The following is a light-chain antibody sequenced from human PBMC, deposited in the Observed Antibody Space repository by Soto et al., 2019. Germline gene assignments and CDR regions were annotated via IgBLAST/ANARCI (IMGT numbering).Light chain of an antibody. Sequence: QSVLTQPPSVSGAPGQRVTISCTGSSSNIGAGYDVQWYQQLPGTAPKLLIYGDTNRPSGVPDRFSGSNSGTSASLAFTGLQAEDESDYYCQSYDSSLSGSVFGGGTKVTVL. CDR1: SSNIGAGYD. V-gene: IGLV1-40*01. CDR2: GDT. CDR3: QSYDSSLSGSV. J-gene: IGLJ3*02.